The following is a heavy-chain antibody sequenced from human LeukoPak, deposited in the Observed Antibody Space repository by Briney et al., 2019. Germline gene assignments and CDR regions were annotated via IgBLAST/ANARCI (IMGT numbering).Heavy chain of an antibody. CDR2: IIPIFGTA. CDR3: ARVVAVNWFDP. J-gene: IGHJ5*02. Sequence: LVKVSCKASGGTFSSYAISWVRQAPGQGLEWMGGIIPIFGTANYAQKFQGRVTMTRNTSISTAYMELSSLRSEDTAVYYCARVVAVNWFDPWGQGTLVTVSS. D-gene: IGHD2-15*01. CDR1: GGTFSSYA. V-gene: IGHV1-69*05.